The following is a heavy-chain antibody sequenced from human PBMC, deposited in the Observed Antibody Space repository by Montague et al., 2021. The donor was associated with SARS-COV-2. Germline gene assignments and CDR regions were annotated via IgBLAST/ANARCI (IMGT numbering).Heavy chain of an antibody. Sequence: SETLSLTCTVSRDSIGSHNYFWAWIRQPPGKGLEWIGRVDYSGLTFYNPSLEGRVTISVDTSKKQFSLKVNSVTAADTAVYYCAKDGEALAWGTFDIWGQGTMVTVSS. CDR1: RDSIGSHNYF. J-gene: IGHJ3*02. CDR2: VDYSGLT. CDR3: AKDGEALAWGTFDI. V-gene: IGHV4-39*07. D-gene: IGHD3-10*01.